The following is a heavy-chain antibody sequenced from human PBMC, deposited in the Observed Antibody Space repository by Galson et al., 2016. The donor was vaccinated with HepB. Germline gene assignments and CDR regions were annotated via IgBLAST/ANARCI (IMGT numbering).Heavy chain of an antibody. CDR3: ARQYGRVFEY. CDR2: TYYRSKWFN. D-gene: IGHD2/OR15-2a*01. CDR1: GDSVSNNNAA. V-gene: IGHV6-1*01. Sequence: CAISGDSVSNNNAAWHWIRQSPSRGLEWLGKTYYRSKWFNDYAGSVTSRISINPDTSQNQFSLQLNSVTPEDTAVYYCARQYGRVFEYWGQGTLVTVS. J-gene: IGHJ4*02.